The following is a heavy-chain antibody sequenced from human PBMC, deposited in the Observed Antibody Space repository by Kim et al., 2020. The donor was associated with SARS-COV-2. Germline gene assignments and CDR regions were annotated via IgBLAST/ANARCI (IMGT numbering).Heavy chain of an antibody. Sequence: ISDSGVRTHYADSVKRRFTISRDNSKSTLFLHMNSLRAEDTAIYYCEASDYWGQGSLVTVSS. V-gene: IGHV3-23*01. J-gene: IGHJ4*02. CDR2: ISDSGVRT. CDR3: EASDY.